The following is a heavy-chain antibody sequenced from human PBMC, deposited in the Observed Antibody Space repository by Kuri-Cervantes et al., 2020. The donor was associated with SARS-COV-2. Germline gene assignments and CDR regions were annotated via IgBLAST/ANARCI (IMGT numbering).Heavy chain of an antibody. J-gene: IGHJ3*02. CDR3: ARHNSRRWLQLGSFGPFAAFDI. CDR2: IYYSGST. V-gene: IGHV4-39*01. CDR1: GGSISSSSYY. Sequence: SETLSLTCTVSGGSISSSSYYCGWIRQPPGKGLEWIGSIYYSGSTYYNPSLKSRVTIAVDTSKNQFSLKLSSVTAADTAVYYCARHNSRRWLQLGSFGPFAAFDIWGQGTMVTVSS. D-gene: IGHD5-24*01.